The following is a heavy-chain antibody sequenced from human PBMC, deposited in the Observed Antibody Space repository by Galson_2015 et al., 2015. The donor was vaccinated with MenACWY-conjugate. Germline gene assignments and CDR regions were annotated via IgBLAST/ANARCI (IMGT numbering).Heavy chain of an antibody. J-gene: IGHJ4*02. CDR3: ARDYTWSFDS. Sequence: SLRLSCAASGFTFNNYWMHWVRHPPGKGLEWISYIKSDGSFSNYADSVKGRFTISTDNAKNMVYLQMDGLGDEDTAVYFCARDYTWSFDSWGQGTLVTVSS. D-gene: IGHD2-8*02. V-gene: IGHV3-74*01. CDR2: IKSDGSFS. CDR1: GFTFNNYW.